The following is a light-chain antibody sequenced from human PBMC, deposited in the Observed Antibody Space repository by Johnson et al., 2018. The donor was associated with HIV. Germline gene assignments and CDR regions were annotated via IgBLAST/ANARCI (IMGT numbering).Light chain of an antibody. J-gene: IGLJ1*01. Sequence: QSMLTQSPSVSAAPGQKVTISCSGSSSNIGNNYVSWYQQLPGTAPKLLIYDNNKRPSGIPDRFSGSKSGTSATLGITGLQTGDEADYYCGTWDSSLSAGFFGTGTKVTVL. CDR3: GTWDSSLSAGF. CDR2: DNN. CDR1: SSNIGNNY. V-gene: IGLV1-51*01.